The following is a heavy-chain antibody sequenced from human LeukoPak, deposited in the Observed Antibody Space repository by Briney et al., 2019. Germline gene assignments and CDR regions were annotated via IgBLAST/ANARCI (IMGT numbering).Heavy chain of an antibody. CDR1: GGSISSYY. J-gene: IGHJ4*02. V-gene: IGHV4-59*01. CDR2: IYYSGST. Sequence: SETLSLTCTVSGGSISSYYWSWIRQPPGKGLEWIGYIYYSGSTNYNPSLKSRVTISVDTSENQFSLKLSSVTAADTAVYYCARDRRYYGSGSYFRFDYWGQGTLVTVSS. D-gene: IGHD3-10*01. CDR3: ARDRRYYGSGSYFRFDY.